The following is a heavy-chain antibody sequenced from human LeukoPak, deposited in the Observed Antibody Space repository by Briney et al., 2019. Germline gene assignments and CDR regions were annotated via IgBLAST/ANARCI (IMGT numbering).Heavy chain of an antibody. CDR2: ISAYNGNA. CDR1: GYTFTSYG. D-gene: IGHD3-22*01. J-gene: IGHJ5*02. CDR3: ARVPFYDSTTRWFDP. Sequence: GASVKVSCKASGYTFTSYGISWVRQAPGQGLEWMGWISAYNGNANYAQKLQGRVTMTTDTSTSTAYMELRSLRSDDTAVYYCARVPFYDSTTRWFDPWGQGTLVTVSS. V-gene: IGHV1-18*01.